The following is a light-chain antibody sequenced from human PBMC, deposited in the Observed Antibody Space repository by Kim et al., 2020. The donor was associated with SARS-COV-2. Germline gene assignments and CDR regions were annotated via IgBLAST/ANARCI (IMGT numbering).Light chain of an antibody. Sequence: RATINFKSNQSVLYSSNNKNYLAWYQQKPGQPPKLLIYWASTRESGVPDRFSGSGSGTDFTLTISSLQAEDVAVYYCQQYYNTPYTFGQGTKLEI. V-gene: IGKV4-1*01. J-gene: IGKJ2*01. CDR2: WAS. CDR1: QSVLYSSNNKNY. CDR3: QQYYNTPYT.